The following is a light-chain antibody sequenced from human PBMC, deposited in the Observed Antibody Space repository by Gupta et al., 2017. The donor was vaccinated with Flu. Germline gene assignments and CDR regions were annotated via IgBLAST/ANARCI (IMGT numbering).Light chain of an antibody. Sequence: DIQMTQSPSSLSASVGDRVTITCRASQSISTYLNWYQQKPGKAPKLLIYGASSLQSGVPSRFSGSGSRTDFTLTISSLQPEDFATYYCQQSYTTPPWTFGQGTRVDIK. CDR1: QSISTY. CDR2: GAS. J-gene: IGKJ1*01. CDR3: QQSYTTPPWT. V-gene: IGKV1-39*01.